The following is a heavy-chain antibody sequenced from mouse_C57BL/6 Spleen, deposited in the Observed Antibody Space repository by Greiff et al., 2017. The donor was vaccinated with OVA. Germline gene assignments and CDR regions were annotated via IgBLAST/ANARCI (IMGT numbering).Heavy chain of an antibody. CDR1: GYTFTDYY. Sequence: VQLQQSGPVLVKPGASVKMSCKASGYTFTDYYMNWVKQSHGKSLEWIGVINPYNGGTSYNQKFKGKATLTVDKSSSTAYMELNSLTSEDSAVYYCASGGNPAWFAYWGQGTLVTVSA. D-gene: IGHD1-1*02. V-gene: IGHV1-19*01. J-gene: IGHJ3*01. CDR3: ASGGNPAWFAY. CDR2: INPYNGGT.